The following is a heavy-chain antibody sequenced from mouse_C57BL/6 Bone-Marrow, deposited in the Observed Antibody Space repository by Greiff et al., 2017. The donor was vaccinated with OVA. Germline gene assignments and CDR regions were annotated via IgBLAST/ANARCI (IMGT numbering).Heavy chain of an antibody. J-gene: IGHJ2*01. CDR3: ARGGYYGRLDY. CDR2: IYPGSGNT. V-gene: IGHV1-76*01. D-gene: IGHD1-1*01. CDR1: GYTFTDYY. Sequence: VQLQQSGAELVRPGASVKLSCKASGYTFTDYYINWVKQRPGQGLEWIARIYPGSGNTYYNEKFKGKATLTAEKSSSTAYMQLSSLTSEDSAVYFCARGGYYGRLDYWGQGTTLTVSS.